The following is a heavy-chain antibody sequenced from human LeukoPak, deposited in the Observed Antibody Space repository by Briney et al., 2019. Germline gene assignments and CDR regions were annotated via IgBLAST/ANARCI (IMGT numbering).Heavy chain of an antibody. V-gene: IGHV4-59*08. CDR1: GGSISSYY. Sequence: PSETLSLTCTVSGGSISSYYWSWIRQPPGKGLEWIGYIYYSGSTNYNPSLKSRVTISVDTSRNQFSLKLSSVTAADTAVYYCARYMVRGGHNWLDPWGQGTLVTVSS. CDR3: ARYMVRGGHNWLDP. J-gene: IGHJ5*02. D-gene: IGHD3-10*01. CDR2: IYYSGST.